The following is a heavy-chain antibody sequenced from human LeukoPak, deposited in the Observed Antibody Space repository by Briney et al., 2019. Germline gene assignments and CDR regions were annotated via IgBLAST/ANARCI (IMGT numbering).Heavy chain of an antibody. CDR1: GFTFSSYG. Sequence: KPGGSLRLSCAASGFTFSSYGMHWVRQAPGKGLEWVGRIKSNTDGGTTDYAAPVKGRVTISRDDSKNTLYLQMNSLKTEDTAVYYCTTVLSYSNYVRFDYWGQGTLVTVSS. D-gene: IGHD4-11*01. J-gene: IGHJ4*02. CDR3: TTVLSYSNYVRFDY. CDR2: IKSNTDGGTT. V-gene: IGHV3-15*01.